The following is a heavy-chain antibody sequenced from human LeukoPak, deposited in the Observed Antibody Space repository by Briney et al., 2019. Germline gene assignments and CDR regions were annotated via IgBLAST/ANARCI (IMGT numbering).Heavy chain of an antibody. CDR3: AREDDYVWGSYRYPFDY. CDR2: ISSSSSTI. Sequence: GGSLRLSCAASGFTFSSYSMNWVRQAPGKGLEWVSYISSSSSTIYYADSVKGRFTISRDNAKNSLYLPMNSLRDEDTAVYYCAREDDYVWGSYRYPFDYWGQGTLVTVSS. V-gene: IGHV3-48*02. CDR1: GFTFSSYS. D-gene: IGHD3-16*02. J-gene: IGHJ4*02.